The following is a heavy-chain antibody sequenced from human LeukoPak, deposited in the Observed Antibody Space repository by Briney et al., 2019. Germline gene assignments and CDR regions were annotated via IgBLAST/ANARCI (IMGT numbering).Heavy chain of an antibody. Sequence: ASVKVSCKASGYTFTSYGISWVRQAPGQGLEWMGWISAYNGNTNYAQKLQGRVTMTTDTSTSTAYMELSSLRSEDTAVYYCATARPAYYDFWSGKTYYFDYWGQGTLVTVSS. J-gene: IGHJ4*02. D-gene: IGHD3-3*01. V-gene: IGHV1-18*01. CDR1: GYTFTSYG. CDR2: ISAYNGNT. CDR3: ATARPAYYDFWSGKTYYFDY.